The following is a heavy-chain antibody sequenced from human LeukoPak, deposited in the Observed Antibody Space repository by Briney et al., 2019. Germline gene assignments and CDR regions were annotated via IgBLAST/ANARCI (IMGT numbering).Heavy chain of an antibody. J-gene: IGHJ4*02. CDR2: INTDGSST. CDR3: ARDPGYDVSEDGGYFDY. V-gene: IGHV3-74*01. D-gene: IGHD3-3*01. Sequence: GGSLRLSCAASGFTFSSYWMHWVRQAPGKGLVWVSRINTDGSSTSYADSVKGRFTISRDNAKNTLYLQMNSLRAEDTAVYYCARDPGYDVSEDGGYFDYWGQGTLVTVSS. CDR1: GFTFSSYW.